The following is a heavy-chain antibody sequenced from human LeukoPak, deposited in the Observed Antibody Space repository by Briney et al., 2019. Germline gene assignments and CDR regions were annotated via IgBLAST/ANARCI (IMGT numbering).Heavy chain of an antibody. Sequence: SETLSLTCTVSGGSISSYYWSWIRQPPGKGLEWIGYIYYSGSTNYNPSLKSRVTISVDTSKNQFSLKLSSVTAADTAVYYCARGSLTTVALFDYWGQGTLVTVSS. CDR3: ARGSLTTVALFDY. CDR1: GGSISSYY. CDR2: IYYSGST. D-gene: IGHD4-4*01. V-gene: IGHV4-59*01. J-gene: IGHJ4*02.